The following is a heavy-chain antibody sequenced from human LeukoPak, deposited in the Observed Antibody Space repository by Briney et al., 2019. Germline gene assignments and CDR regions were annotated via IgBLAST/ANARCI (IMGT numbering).Heavy chain of an antibody. D-gene: IGHD2-2*01. CDR2: IKSKTDGGTT. CDR1: GFTFSNAW. V-gene: IGHV3-15*01. Sequence: PGGSLRLSCAASGFTFSNAWMSWVRQAPGKGLEWVGRIKSKTDGGTTDYAAPVKGRFTISRDDSKNTLYLQMNSLKTEDTAVYYCTTESAAYYYYMDVWGKGTTVTVSS. J-gene: IGHJ6*03. CDR3: TTESAAYYYYMDV.